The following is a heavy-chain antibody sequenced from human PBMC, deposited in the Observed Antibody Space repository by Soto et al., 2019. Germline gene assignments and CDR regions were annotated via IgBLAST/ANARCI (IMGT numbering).Heavy chain of an antibody. V-gene: IGHV4-39*02. CDR2: IYYTGST. J-gene: IGHJ5*02. Sequence: SDTLSLTCTVSCGSISSNSYYWGWIRQPPGKGLEWIGSIYYTGSTYYNPSLKSRVTISVDTSKNLFSLKLSSVTAADTAVYYCARGRALYCSGGSCYWFDPWGQGTLVTVSS. D-gene: IGHD2-15*01. CDR1: CGSISSNSYY. CDR3: ARGRALYCSGGSCYWFDP.